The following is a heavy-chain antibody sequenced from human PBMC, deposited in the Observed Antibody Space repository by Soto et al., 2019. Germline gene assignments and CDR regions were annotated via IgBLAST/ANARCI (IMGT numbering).Heavy chain of an antibody. CDR3: ARIAMPARPRWYNWFDP. V-gene: IGHV1-8*02. J-gene: IGHJ5*02. D-gene: IGHD2-2*01. CDR1: GYTFNDYE. Sequence: QEQLVQSAAEVKKPGASVKVSCMTSGYTFNDYEINWVRQATGQGLEWIGWMNPNSGETGCAQRFQGRVTMTTSSSLSTAYLELSSLTSDDTAVYYCARIAMPARPRWYNWFDPWGQGTLVTVSS. CDR2: MNPNSGET.